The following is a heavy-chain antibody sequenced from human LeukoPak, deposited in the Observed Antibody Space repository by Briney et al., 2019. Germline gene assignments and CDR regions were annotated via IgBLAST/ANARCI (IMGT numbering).Heavy chain of an antibody. CDR3: ARGGRFDP. CDR1: GGSFSGYY. J-gene: IGHJ5*02. CDR2: INHSGST. V-gene: IGHV4-34*01. Sequence: PSETLSLTCAVCGGSFSGYYWSWIRQPPGKGLEWIGEINHSGSTNYNPSLKSRVTISVDTSKNQFSLKLSSVTAADTAVYYCARGGRFDPWGQGTLVTVSS.